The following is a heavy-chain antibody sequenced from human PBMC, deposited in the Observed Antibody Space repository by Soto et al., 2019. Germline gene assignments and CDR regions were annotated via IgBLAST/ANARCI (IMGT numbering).Heavy chain of an antibody. CDR2: INPSGGST. J-gene: IGHJ6*02. CDR3: ATDGTPPGMVRGVIESYYYYGMDV. V-gene: IGHV1-46*01. CDR1: GYTFTSYY. Sequence: ASVKVSCKASGYTFTSYYMHWVRQAPGQGLEWMGIINPSGGSTSYAQKFQGRVTMTEDTSTDTAYMELSSLRSEDTAVYYCATDGTPPGMVRGVIESYYYYGMDVWGQGTTVTVSS. D-gene: IGHD3-10*01.